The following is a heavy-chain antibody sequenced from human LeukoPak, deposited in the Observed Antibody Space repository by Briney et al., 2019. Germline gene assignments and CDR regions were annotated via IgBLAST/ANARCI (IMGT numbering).Heavy chain of an antibody. D-gene: IGHD3-9*01. CDR2: IIPIFGTA. V-gene: IGHV1-69*01. CDR3: ASLENILTGYIPYYFDY. J-gene: IGHJ4*02. Sequence: GSSVKVSCKASGGTFSSYAISWVRQAPGQGLEWMGGIIPIFGTANCAQKFQGRVTITADESTSTAYMELSSLRSEDTAVYYCASLENILTGYIPYYFDYWGQGTLVTVSS. CDR1: GGTFSSYA.